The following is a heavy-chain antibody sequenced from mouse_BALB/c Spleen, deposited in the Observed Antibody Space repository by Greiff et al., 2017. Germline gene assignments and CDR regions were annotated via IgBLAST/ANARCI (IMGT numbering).Heavy chain of an antibody. J-gene: IGHJ2*01. D-gene: IGHD1-1*01. V-gene: IGHV5-12-2*01. CDR3: ARQGITTEFDY. Sequence: YPDTVKGRFTISRDNAKNTLYLQMSSLKSEDTAMYYCARQGITTEFDYWGQGTTLTVSS.